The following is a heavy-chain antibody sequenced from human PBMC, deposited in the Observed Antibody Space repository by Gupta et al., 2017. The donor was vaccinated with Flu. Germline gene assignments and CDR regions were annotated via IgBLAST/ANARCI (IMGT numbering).Heavy chain of an antibody. D-gene: IGHD5-12*01. CDR2: IWHDGNNK. Sequence: GQGLEWVAVIWHDGNNKYYADSVKGRFTISRDNSKNTVYLHVSSLRAGDTAVYYCARDSQNADLVTTTPYLDSWGQGTLVAVSA. CDR3: ARDSQNADLVTTTPYLDS. J-gene: IGHJ4*02. V-gene: IGHV3-33*01.